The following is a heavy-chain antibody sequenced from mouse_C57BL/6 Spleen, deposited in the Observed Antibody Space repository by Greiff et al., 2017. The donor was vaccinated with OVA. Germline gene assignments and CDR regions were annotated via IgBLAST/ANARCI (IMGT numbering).Heavy chain of an antibody. V-gene: IGHV2-5*01. CDR1: GFSLTSYG. CDR3: AKEAGRDYAMDY. J-gene: IGHJ4*01. D-gene: IGHD3-3*01. CDR2: IWRGGST. Sequence: QVQLQQSGPGLVQPSQSLSITCTVSGFSLTSYGVPWVRQSPGKGLEWLGVIWRGGSTAYNAAFVSRLSITKDNSKSQVFYKMNSLQADDTAIYCCAKEAGRDYAMDYWGQGTSVTVSS.